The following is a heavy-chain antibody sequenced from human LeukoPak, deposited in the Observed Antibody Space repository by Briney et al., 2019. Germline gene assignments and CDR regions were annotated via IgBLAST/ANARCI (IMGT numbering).Heavy chain of an antibody. J-gene: IGHJ4*02. Sequence: GGSLRLSCAASGFTFSSFAMSWVRQAPGKGLEWVSTISGTGAGTHYADSVKGRFTISRDNSKNTLYMQMNSLRAEDTAVYYCHGQLAYWGQGTLVTVSS. CDR2: ISGTGAGT. CDR3: HGQLAY. CDR1: GFTFSSFA. D-gene: IGHD6-6*01. V-gene: IGHV3-23*01.